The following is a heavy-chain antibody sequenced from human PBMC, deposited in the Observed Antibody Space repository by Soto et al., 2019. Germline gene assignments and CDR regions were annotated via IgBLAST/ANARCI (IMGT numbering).Heavy chain of an antibody. D-gene: IGHD3-9*01. V-gene: IGHV3-30*03. J-gene: IGHJ4*02. Sequence: QVQLVESGGGVVQPGTSLTLSCAASGFIFSRDGMHWVRQAPGKGLEWVAVISCHGSDIYYADSVKGRFTISRDNSKNTVYLQMNSLRPEDTALYYCATPKGADIPFDSWGQGTLVTVSS. CDR1: GFIFSRDG. CDR2: ISCHGSDI. CDR3: ATPKGADIPFDS.